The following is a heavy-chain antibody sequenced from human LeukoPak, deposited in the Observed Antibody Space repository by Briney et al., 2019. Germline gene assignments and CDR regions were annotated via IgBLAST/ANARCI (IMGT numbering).Heavy chain of an antibody. CDR2: ISAYNGNT. CDR1: GYTFTRYH. CDR3: AREYYDYVWGSYRPVWFDP. Sequence: ASVKVSCKAPGYTFTRYHMHWVRQAPGQGLEWMGWISAYNGNTNYAQKLQGRVTMTTDTSTSTAYMELRSLRSDDTAVYYCAREYYDYVWGSYRPVWFDPWGLGTLVTVSS. D-gene: IGHD3-16*02. V-gene: IGHV1-18*01. J-gene: IGHJ5*02.